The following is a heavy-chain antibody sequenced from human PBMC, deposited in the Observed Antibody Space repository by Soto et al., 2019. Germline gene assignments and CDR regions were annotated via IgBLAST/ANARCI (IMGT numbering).Heavy chain of an antibody. V-gene: IGHV3-23*01. Sequence: EVQLLESGGGLVQPGGSLRLSCAASGFTFNNYAMTWVRQAPGKGLEWVSAISGGGDTTSYADSVKGRFTVARGGPKNRLYLQMGRLRAEDTALYYCAKGRGGSGSLTPRVDFWGQGPLVTVSS. D-gene: IGHD3-10*01. CDR3: AKGRGGSGSLTPRVDF. CDR1: GFTFNNYA. J-gene: IGHJ4*02. CDR2: ISGGGDTT.